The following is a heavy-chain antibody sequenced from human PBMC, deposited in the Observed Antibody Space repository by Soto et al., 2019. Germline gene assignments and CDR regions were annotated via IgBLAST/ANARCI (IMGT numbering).Heavy chain of an antibody. J-gene: IGHJ6*02. CDR1: GGSISSSNW. V-gene: IGHV4-4*02. Sequence: SETLSLTCAVSGGSISSSNWWSWVRQPPGKGLEWIGEIYHSGSTNYNPSLKSRVTISVDKSKSQFSLKLSSVTAADTAVYYCARGAIHLPRGYYYGMDVWGQGTTVTVSS. CDR3: ARGAIHLPRGYYYGMDV. D-gene: IGHD5-18*01. CDR2: IYHSGST.